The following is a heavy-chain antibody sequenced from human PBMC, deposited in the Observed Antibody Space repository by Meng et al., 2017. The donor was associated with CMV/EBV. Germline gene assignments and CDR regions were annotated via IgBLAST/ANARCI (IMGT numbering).Heavy chain of an antibody. J-gene: IGHJ4*02. V-gene: IGHV4-30-4*08. CDR1: GGSISSGDYY. Sequence: GPRQDSGPGLVKPSQTLPLTCTVSGGSISSGDYYWSWIRQPPGKGLEWIGYIYYSGSTYYNPSLKSRVTISVDTSKNQFSLKLSSVTAADTAVYYCARAVPDYYDSSGPPDYWGQGTLVTVSS. D-gene: IGHD3-22*01. CDR3: ARAVPDYYDSSGPPDY. CDR2: IYYSGST.